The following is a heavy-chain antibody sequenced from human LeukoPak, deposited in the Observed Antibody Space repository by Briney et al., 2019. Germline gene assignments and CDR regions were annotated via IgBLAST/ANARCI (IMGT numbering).Heavy chain of an antibody. CDR3: GRPRWNGVRFHAFDV. V-gene: IGHV4-59*08. D-gene: IGHD1-1*01. J-gene: IGHJ3*01. Sequence: PSETLSLTCTVSGGSISNYYWSWIRQPPGKGLEWIGFVYNTGGTDYNPSLESRVTVSLDPSKSQFSLKLSSLTVADTAVYYCGRPRWNGVRFHAFDVWGQGTMVTVSS. CDR1: GGSISNYY. CDR2: VYNTGGT.